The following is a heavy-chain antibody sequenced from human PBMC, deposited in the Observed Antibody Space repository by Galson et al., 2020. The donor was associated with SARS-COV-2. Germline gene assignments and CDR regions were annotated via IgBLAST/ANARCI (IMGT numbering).Heavy chain of an antibody. CDR2: IYYSGYT. V-gene: IGHV4-59*01. D-gene: IGHD5-18*01. J-gene: IGHJ6*02. Sequence: SETLSLTCTVFGGSITHYYWSWIRQPPGKGLEWIGYIYYSGYTNYNPSLTSRVTMSVDTSMNQFSLKLSAVNAADTAVYYCARGATYSFGDSRWDYFGLDVWGQGIAVTVSS. CDR1: GGSITHYY. CDR3: ARGATYSFGDSRWDYFGLDV.